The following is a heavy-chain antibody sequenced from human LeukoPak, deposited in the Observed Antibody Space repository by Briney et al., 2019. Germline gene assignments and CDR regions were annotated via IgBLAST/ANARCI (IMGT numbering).Heavy chain of an antibody. J-gene: IGHJ4*02. CDR3: VRTNPWDLTYYFDY. CDR2: IYYTGST. CDR1: GGSISSYY. V-gene: IGHV4-59*01. D-gene: IGHD1-14*01. Sequence: SETLSLTCTVSGGSISSYYWSRIRQPPGKGLEWIGYIYYTGSTNYNPSLKSRVTISVDTSKNQFSLRLTSVTAADTAVYYCVRTNPWDLTYYFDYWGQGTLVTVSS.